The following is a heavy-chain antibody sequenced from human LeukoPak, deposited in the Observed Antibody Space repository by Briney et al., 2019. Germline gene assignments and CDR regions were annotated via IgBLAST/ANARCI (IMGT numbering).Heavy chain of an antibody. Sequence: GGSLRLSCAASGFTFRSYSMNGVREAPGKGLDWDSYSSSSSSTIYYADSVKGRFTISRDDAKNSLYLQMNSLRDEDTAVYYCARDPRTVTTYYFDYWGQGTLVTVSS. V-gene: IGHV3-48*02. D-gene: IGHD4-17*01. CDR3: ARDPRTVTTYYFDY. CDR1: GFTFRSYS. CDR2: SSSSSSTI. J-gene: IGHJ4*02.